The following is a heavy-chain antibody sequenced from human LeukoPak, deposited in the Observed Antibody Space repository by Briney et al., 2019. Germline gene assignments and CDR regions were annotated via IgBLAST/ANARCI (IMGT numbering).Heavy chain of an antibody. CDR2: ISDDGGGT. V-gene: IGHV3-23*01. Sequence: QSGGSLRLSCAASGFTFSSYSMNWVRQAPGKGLEWVSAISDDGGGTNYADFVKGRFTISRDNSKNTLFLQMNSLRAEDTALYYCAKGSSGYFVDLWGQGTLVTVSS. CDR1: GFTFSSYS. J-gene: IGHJ5*02. CDR3: AKGSSGYFVDL. D-gene: IGHD3-22*01.